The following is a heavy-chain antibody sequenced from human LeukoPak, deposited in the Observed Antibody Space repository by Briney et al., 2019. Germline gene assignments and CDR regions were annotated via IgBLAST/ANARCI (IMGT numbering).Heavy chain of an antibody. CDR2: IKQDGSEK. CDR3: ARVRTTVTTFDAFDI. V-gene: IGHV3-7*01. Sequence: GGSLRLSCAASGFTFSSYWMSWVRQAPGKGLEWVANIKQDGSEKYYVDSVKGRFTISRDNAKNSLYLQMNSLRAEDTAVYYCARVRTTVTTFDAFDIWGQGTMVTASS. CDR1: GFTFSSYW. J-gene: IGHJ3*02. D-gene: IGHD4-17*01.